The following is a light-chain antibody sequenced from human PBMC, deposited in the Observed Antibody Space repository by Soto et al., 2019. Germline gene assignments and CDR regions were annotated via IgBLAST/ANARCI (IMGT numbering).Light chain of an antibody. V-gene: IGKV1-17*01. J-gene: IGKJ2*01. CDR3: LQHTSYPYT. CDR1: QAIGNY. Sequence: SQLTQSLSSLSASVGDRVTVTCRAIQAIGNYLAWFQQKPGKAPDHLTSAASTVRSGVPSRFSGSGSGTEFTLTVSGLQPEDFATDYCLQHTSYPYTFGQGTKLEGK. CDR2: AAS.